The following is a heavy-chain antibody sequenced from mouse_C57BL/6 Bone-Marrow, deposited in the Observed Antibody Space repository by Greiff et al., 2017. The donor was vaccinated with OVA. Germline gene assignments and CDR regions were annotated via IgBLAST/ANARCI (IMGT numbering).Heavy chain of an antibody. J-gene: IGHJ1*03. D-gene: IGHD2-3*01. CDR1: GYTFTSYG. CDR2: IYPRSGNT. V-gene: IGHV1-81*01. Sequence: QVQLQQSGAELARPGASVKLSCKASGYTFTSYGISWVKQRTGQGLEWIGEIYPRSGNTYYNEKFKGKATLTADKSSSTAYMELRSLTSEDSAVYFCASPGYDGYYVPYFDVWGTGTTVTVSS. CDR3: ASPGYDGYYVPYFDV.